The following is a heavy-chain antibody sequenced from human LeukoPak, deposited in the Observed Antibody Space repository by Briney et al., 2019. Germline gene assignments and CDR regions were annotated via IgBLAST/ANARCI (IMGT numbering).Heavy chain of an antibody. J-gene: IGHJ4*02. D-gene: IGHD6-13*01. Sequence: ASVKVSCKASGYTFTDYYLHWVRQAPGQGLEWMGWINPNSGGTNYARKFQGRVTMTRDTSISTAYMELTRLTSDDTAVYYCARTNSSSWWYFDYWGQGTLVTVSS. CDR1: GYTFTDYY. CDR2: INPNSGGT. CDR3: ARTNSSSWWYFDY. V-gene: IGHV1-2*02.